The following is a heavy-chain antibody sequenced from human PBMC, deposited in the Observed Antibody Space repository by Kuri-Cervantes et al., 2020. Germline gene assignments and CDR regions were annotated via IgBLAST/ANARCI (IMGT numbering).Heavy chain of an antibody. D-gene: IGHD6-13*01. J-gene: IGHJ6*04. CDR2: IKSKGYGGTI. V-gene: IGHV3-15*01. CDR1: GFSFINAW. Sequence: GGSLRLSCAVSGFSFINAWMSWARQVPGKGLEWVGRIKSKGYGGTIDYGASVKGRFIISRDDSKDTVYLQMNSLTTEDTAVYYCVTGLSTWGEVWGEGTTVTVSS. CDR3: VTGLSTWGEV.